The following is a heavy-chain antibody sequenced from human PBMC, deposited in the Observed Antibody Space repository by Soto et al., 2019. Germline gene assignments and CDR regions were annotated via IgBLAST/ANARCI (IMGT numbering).Heavy chain of an antibody. CDR2: ISYDGTNK. CDR1: GFMFSAYA. J-gene: IGHJ4*02. Sequence: PGGSLRLSCAASGFMFSAYAMLCVRQDPGKGLELVAAISYDGTNKYYADSIKRRFTISRDNSANTLFVQVNSLRREDTAMYYCAKVHGSGSYNNLPEYWGQGTMVTVSS. D-gene: IGHD3-10*01. V-gene: IGHV3-30*04. CDR3: AKVHGSGSYNNLPEY.